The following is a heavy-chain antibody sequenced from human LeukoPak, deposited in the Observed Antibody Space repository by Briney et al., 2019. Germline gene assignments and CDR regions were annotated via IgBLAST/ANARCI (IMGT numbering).Heavy chain of an antibody. V-gene: IGHV3-48*02. D-gene: IGHD2-8*01. CDR2: IISTPDSI. CDR1: GFTFSSYS. J-gene: IGHJ3*02. Sequence: PGGSLRLSCAASGFTFSSYSMNWVRQAPGKGLEWVSYIISTPDSITYADSVKGRFTISRDNAKNSLYLQMNSLRDEDPAIYYCVRDHQWAFDIWGQGTMVTVSS. CDR3: VRDHQWAFDI.